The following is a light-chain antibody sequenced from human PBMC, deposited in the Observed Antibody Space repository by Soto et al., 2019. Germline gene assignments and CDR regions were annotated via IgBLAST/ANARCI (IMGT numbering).Light chain of an antibody. CDR3: HQRNSWPRST. CDR2: DIY. V-gene: IGKV3-11*01. J-gene: IGKJ2*02. CDR1: QTVSNY. Sequence: DIELTQSPATLSLSAGERATLSCRASQTVSNYLPWYQQKPGQSPRLLIYDIYNRATGIPARFSGSGSGTDFTLTIISLEPEDSAVYYCHQRNSWPRSTFGQGTRLEIK.